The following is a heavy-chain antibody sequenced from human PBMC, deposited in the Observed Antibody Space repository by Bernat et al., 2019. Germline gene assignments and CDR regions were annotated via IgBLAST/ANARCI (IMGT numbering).Heavy chain of an antibody. CDR3: ARRSAVAGPRPNWYFDL. CDR2: INPSGGST. Sequence: QVQLVQSGAEVKKPGASVKVSCKASGYTFTSYYMHWVRQAPGQGLEWMGIINPSGGSTSYAQKFQGRVTMTRDTSTSTVYMELSSLRSEDTAVYYCARRSAVAGPRPNWYFDLWGRGTLVTVSS. D-gene: IGHD6-19*01. J-gene: IGHJ2*01. CDR1: GYTFTSYY. V-gene: IGHV1-46*03.